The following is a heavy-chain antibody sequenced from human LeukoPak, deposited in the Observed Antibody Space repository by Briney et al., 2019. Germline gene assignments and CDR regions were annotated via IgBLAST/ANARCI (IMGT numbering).Heavy chain of an antibody. CDR1: GFTFSSYG. J-gene: IGHJ3*02. CDR3: AKVAGGGDAFDI. CDR2: ISGSGGST. V-gene: IGHV3-23*01. Sequence: GGSLRLSCAASGFTFSSYGMHWIRQAPGKGLEWVSAISGSGGSTYYADSVKGRFTISRDNSKNTLYLQMNSLRAEDTAVYYCAKVAGGGDAFDIWGQGTMVTVSS.